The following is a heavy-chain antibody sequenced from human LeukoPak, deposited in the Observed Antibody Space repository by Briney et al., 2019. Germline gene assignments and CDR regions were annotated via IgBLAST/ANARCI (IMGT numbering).Heavy chain of an antibody. D-gene: IGHD2-2*01. V-gene: IGHV3-33*01. Sequence: GRSLRLSCAASGFTFSSYGMHWVRQAPGKGLEWVAVIWYDGSNKYYADSVKGRFTISRDNSKNTLYLQMNSLRAEDTAVYYCARKGRYCSSTSCHHYYYYMDVWGKGTTVTVSS. CDR1: GFTFSSYG. CDR2: IWYDGSNK. J-gene: IGHJ6*03. CDR3: ARKGRYCSSTSCHHYYYYMDV.